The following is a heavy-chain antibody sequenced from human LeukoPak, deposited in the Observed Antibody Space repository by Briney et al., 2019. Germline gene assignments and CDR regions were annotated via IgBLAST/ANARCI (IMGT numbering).Heavy chain of an antibody. J-gene: IGHJ4*02. Sequence: GRSLRLSCAASGFTFSSYGMHWVRQAPGKGLEWVAVISYDGSNKYYADSVKGRFTISRDNSKNTLSLQMNSLRAEDTAVYYCAKDRSYYDSSGYRYFDYWGQGTLVTVSS. CDR2: ISYDGSNK. CDR1: GFTFSSYG. D-gene: IGHD3-22*01. V-gene: IGHV3-30*18. CDR3: AKDRSYYDSSGYRYFDY.